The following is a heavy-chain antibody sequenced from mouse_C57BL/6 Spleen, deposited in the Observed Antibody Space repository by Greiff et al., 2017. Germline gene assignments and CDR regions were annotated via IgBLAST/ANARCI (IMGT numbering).Heavy chain of an antibody. D-gene: IGHD4-1*01. V-gene: IGHV1-59*01. Sequence: QVQLQQPGAELVRPGTSVKLSCKASGYTFTSYWMHWVKQRPGQGLEWIGVIDPSDSYTNYNQKFKGKATLTVDTSSSTAYMQLSSLTSEDSAVYYCARSVTGTSDYWGQGTTLTVSS. CDR2: IDPSDSYT. CDR1: GYTFTSYW. J-gene: IGHJ2*01. CDR3: ARSVTGTSDY.